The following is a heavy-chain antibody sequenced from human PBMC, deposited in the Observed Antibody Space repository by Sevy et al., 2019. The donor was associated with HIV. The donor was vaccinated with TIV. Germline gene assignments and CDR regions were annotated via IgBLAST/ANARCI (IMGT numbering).Heavy chain of an antibody. J-gene: IGHJ4*02. CDR3: AGENAWGRGYS. V-gene: IGHV4-59*08. D-gene: IGHD1-26*01. Sequence: SETLSLTCTVSGGSITSLYWNWIRQPPGKGLEWIANIYYNGHINYNPSLKSRVTLSLDTSKNQFFLRLSSGTAADTAMYYCAGENAWGRGYSWGQGTLVTVSS. CDR1: GGSITSLY. CDR2: IYYNGHI.